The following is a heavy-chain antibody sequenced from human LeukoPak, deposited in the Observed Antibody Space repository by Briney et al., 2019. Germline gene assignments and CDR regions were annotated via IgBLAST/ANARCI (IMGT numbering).Heavy chain of an antibody. Sequence: SETLSLTCTVSGDSISTSNSYWGWIRQPPGKGLEWIGSIYYSGSTYYNPSLKSRVTISVDTSKNQFSLKMRSVTAADTAVYYCARVRAVAGTPPDYWGQGTLVTVSS. CDR3: ARVRAVAGTPPDY. CDR2: IYYSGST. J-gene: IGHJ4*02. V-gene: IGHV4-39*07. CDR1: GDSISTSNSY. D-gene: IGHD6-19*01.